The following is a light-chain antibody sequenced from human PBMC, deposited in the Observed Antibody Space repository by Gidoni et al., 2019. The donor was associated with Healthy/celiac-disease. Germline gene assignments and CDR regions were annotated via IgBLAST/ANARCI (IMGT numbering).Light chain of an antibody. CDR2: LGS. J-gene: IGKJ2*01. CDR3: PPNT. CDR1: QSLLHSNGYNY. Sequence: DIVMTQSPLSLPVTPGEPASISCRSSQSLLHSNGYNYLDWYLQKPGQSPQLLIYLGSNRASGVPDRFSGSGSGTDFTLKISRVEAEDVGVYYCPPNTFGQGTKLEIK. V-gene: IGKV2-28*01.